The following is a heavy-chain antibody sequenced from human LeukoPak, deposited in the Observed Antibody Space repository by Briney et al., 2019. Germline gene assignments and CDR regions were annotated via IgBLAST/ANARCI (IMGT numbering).Heavy chain of an antibody. CDR1: GASISSGYW. V-gene: IGHV4-4*02. Sequence: PSGTLSLTCAVSGASISSGYWWSWVRQAPGKGLEWIGEIYHSGSTNHNPSFKSRVTISVDKSKSQFSLNLNSVTAADTAVYYCARDDTGVIRGIRFHYWGQGTLVTVSS. CDR2: IYHSGST. CDR3: ARDDTGVIRGIRFHY. J-gene: IGHJ4*02. D-gene: IGHD3-10*01.